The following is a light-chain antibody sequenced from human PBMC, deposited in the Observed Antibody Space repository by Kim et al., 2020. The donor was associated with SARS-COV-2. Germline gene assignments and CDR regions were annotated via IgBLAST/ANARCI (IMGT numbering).Light chain of an antibody. CDR1: SLRSNY. CDR3: NSRDSSGNHLGV. CDR2: GKN. J-gene: IGLJ1*01. Sequence: LGQTVRITCQGDSLRSNYASWYQQKPGQAPVLVIYGKNNRPSGIPDRFSGSSSGNTASLTITGAQAEDEADYYCNSRDSSGNHLGVFGTGTKVTVL. V-gene: IGLV3-19*01.